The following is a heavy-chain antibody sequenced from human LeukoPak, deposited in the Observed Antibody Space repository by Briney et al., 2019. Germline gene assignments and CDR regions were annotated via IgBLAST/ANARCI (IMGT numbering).Heavy chain of an antibody. Sequence: SETLSLTCTVSGGSISSYYWSRIRQPPGKGLEWIVYIYYSGSTNYNPSLKSRVTISVDTSKNQFSLKLSSVTAADTAVYYCARVGPYYYDSSGYFDYWGQGTLVTVSS. D-gene: IGHD3-22*01. CDR3: ARVGPYYYDSSGYFDY. CDR2: IYYSGST. CDR1: GGSISSYY. V-gene: IGHV4-59*01. J-gene: IGHJ4*02.